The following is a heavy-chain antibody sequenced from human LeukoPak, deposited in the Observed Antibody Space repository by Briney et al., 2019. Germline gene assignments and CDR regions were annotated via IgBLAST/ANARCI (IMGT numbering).Heavy chain of an antibody. CDR1: GYTFTSYG. Sequence: GASVKVSCKASGYTFTSYGISWVRQAPGQGLEWMGWISAYNGNTNYAQKLQGRVTMTTDTSTSTAYMELRSLRSEDTAVYYCAREVGQLVVVAATPIGNWFDPWGQGTLVTVSS. V-gene: IGHV1-18*01. CDR2: ISAYNGNT. J-gene: IGHJ5*02. D-gene: IGHD2-15*01. CDR3: AREVGQLVVVAATPIGNWFDP.